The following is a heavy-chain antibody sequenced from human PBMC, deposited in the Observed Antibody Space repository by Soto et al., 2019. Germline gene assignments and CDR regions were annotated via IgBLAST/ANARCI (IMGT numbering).Heavy chain of an antibody. J-gene: IGHJ4*02. CDR3: ARDPYYYDSSGYYVNYFDY. D-gene: IGHD3-22*01. Sequence: GASVKVSCKASGGTFSSYAISWVRQAPGQGLEWMGGIIPILGTANYAQKFQGRVTITADESTSTAYMELSSLRSEDTAVYYCARDPYYYDSSGYYVNYFDYWGQGTLVTVSS. V-gene: IGHV1-69*13. CDR1: GGTFSSYA. CDR2: IIPILGTA.